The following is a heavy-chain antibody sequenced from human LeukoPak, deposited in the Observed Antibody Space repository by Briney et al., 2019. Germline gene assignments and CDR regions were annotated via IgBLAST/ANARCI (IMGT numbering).Heavy chain of an antibody. D-gene: IGHD6-13*01. CDR3: ARDLERAAAAYNWFDP. CDR1: GFTFSSYS. CDR2: ISNSGNTV. J-gene: IGHJ5*02. Sequence: GGSLRLSCAASGFTFSSYSMNWVRQAPGKGLEWVSYISNSGNTVDYADSVKGRFTISRDNAKNLMYLQMNGLRAEDTAIYFCARDLERAAAAYNWFDPWGQGTLVTVSS. V-gene: IGHV3-48*04.